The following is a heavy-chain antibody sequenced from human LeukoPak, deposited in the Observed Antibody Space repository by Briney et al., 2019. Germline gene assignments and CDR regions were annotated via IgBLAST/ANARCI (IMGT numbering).Heavy chain of an antibody. CDR1: GFTFSSYT. J-gene: IGHJ4*02. V-gene: IGHV3-23*01. Sequence: GGSLRLSCAAPGFTFSSYTMSWVRQAPGKGLEWVSAISGSGGSTYYADSVKGRFTISRDNSKNTLYLQMNSLRVEDTAVYYCAKNPQYYYDSSGFFEYWGQGTLVTVSS. D-gene: IGHD3-22*01. CDR3: AKNPQYYYDSSGFFEY. CDR2: ISGSGGST.